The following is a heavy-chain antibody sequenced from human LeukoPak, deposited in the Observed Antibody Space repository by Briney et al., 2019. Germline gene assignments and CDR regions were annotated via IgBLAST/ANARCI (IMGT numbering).Heavy chain of an antibody. J-gene: IGHJ4*02. CDR1: GFTFSNYG. Sequence: PGGSLRLSCAASGFTFSNYGMGWVRQAPGKGLEWIGSIYYSGGTYYNPSLKSRVTISVDTSKNQFSLKLSSVTAADTAVYYCARRLSTYSSSPYFDYWGKGTLVTVPS. V-gene: IGHV4-39*01. CDR2: IYYSGGT. D-gene: IGHD6-6*01. CDR3: ARRLSTYSSSPYFDY.